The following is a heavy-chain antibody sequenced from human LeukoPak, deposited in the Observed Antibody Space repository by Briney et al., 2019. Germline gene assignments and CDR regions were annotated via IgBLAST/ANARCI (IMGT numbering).Heavy chain of an antibody. CDR3: AQAHPSRLALRVVDY. D-gene: IGHD3-3*02. CDR2: ISGDGGST. CDR1: GFTFDDYA. J-gene: IGHJ4*02. Sequence: GGSLRLSCAASGFTFDDYAMHWVRQAPGKGLEWVSLISGDGGSTYYADSVKGRFTISRDNSKNSLYLQMNSLRPEDTALYYCAQAHPSRLALRVVDYWGQGNLVTVSS. V-gene: IGHV3-43*02.